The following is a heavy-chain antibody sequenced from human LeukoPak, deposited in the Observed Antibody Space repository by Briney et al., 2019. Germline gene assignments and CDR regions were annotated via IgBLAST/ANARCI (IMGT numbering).Heavy chain of an antibody. V-gene: IGHV4-4*07. J-gene: IGHJ4*02. Sequence: SETLSLTCTVSGGSISSYYWSWIRQPAGKGLEWIGRIYTSGSTNYNPSLESRVTMSVDTSKNQFSLKLRSVTAADTAVYYCGHSGSYYLFDYWGQGTLVTVSS. CDR3: GHSGSYYLFDY. CDR1: GGSISSYY. D-gene: IGHD1-26*01. CDR2: IYTSGST.